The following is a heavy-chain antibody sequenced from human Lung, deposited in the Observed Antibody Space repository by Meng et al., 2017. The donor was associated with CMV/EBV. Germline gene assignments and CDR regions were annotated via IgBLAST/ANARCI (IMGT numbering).Heavy chain of an antibody. Sequence: SGXXLVPPPPPLPLTCSLSGFSLSPSGVGVGWIRQTPGKALEWLALILWNDDKRYNPSLKSRLTVTRDSSKTQVVLKMTNMDPEDTATYYCAHRLYRHYFDYWGQG. V-gene: IGHV2-5*01. CDR2: ILWNDDK. D-gene: IGHD4-11*01. CDR1: GFSLSPSGVG. CDR3: AHRLYRHYFDY. J-gene: IGHJ4*02.